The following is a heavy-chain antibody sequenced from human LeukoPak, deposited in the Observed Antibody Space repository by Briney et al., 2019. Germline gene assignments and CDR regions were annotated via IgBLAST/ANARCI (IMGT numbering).Heavy chain of an antibody. CDR3: ASEEYYYDSSGYYNAFDI. V-gene: IGHV1-69*13. CDR1: GGTFSSYA. Sequence: SVKVSCKASGGTFSSYAVSWVRQAPGQGLEWMGGIIPIFGTANYAQKFQGRVTITADESTSTAYMELSSLRSEDTAVYYCASEEYYYDSSGYYNAFDIWGQGTMVTVSS. D-gene: IGHD3-22*01. J-gene: IGHJ3*02. CDR2: IIPIFGTA.